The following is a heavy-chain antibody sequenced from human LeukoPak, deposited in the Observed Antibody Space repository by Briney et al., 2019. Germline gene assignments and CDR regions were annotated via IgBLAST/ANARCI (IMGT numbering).Heavy chain of an antibody. D-gene: IGHD4-17*01. Sequence: SETLSLTCTVSGGSISSYYWSWIRQPAGKGLEWIGRIYTSGSTNYNPSLKSRVTMSVDTSKNQFSLKLSSVTAADTAVYYCARDAPYGDYTGFDYWGQGTLVTVSS. CDR3: ARDAPYGDYTGFDY. CDR1: GGSISSYY. V-gene: IGHV4-4*07. CDR2: IYTSGST. J-gene: IGHJ4*02.